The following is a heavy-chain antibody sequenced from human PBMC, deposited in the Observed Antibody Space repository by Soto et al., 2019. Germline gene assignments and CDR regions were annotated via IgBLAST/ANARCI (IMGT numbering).Heavy chain of an antibody. V-gene: IGHV1-46*01. CDR2: INPSGGST. CDR1: GYTFTSYY. D-gene: IGHD3-10*01. CDR3: ARDRGSGGTGVQYNWFDP. J-gene: IGHJ5*02. Sequence: ASVKVSCKASGYTFTSYYMHWVRQAPGQGLEWMGIINPSGGSTSYAQKFQGRVTMTRDTSTSTVYMELSSLRSEDTAVYYCARDRGSGGTGVQYNWFDPWGQGTLVTVS.